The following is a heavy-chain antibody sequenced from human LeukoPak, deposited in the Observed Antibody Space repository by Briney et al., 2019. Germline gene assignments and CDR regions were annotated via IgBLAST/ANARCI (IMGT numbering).Heavy chain of an antibody. Sequence: PGGSLRLSCAASGFTFDDYAMHWVRQAPGKGLEWVSLISGDGGSTYYADSVKGRFTISRDNSKISLYLQMNSLRTEDTAFYYCAKMGGLDAFDIWGQGTMVTVSS. CDR3: AKMGGLDAFDI. J-gene: IGHJ3*02. CDR1: GFTFDDYA. CDR2: ISGDGGST. D-gene: IGHD3-16*01. V-gene: IGHV3-43*02.